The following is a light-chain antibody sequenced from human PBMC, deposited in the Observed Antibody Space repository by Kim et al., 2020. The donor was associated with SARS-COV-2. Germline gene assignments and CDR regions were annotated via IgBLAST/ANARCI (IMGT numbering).Light chain of an antibody. J-gene: IGKJ4*01. CDR3: QHYGSSPT. CDR2: DTS. V-gene: IGKV3-20*01. Sequence: LAPGERATLSCRASQSVSSTFSAWYQQKPGQAPRLLIYDTSSRAPDIPDIFSGSGSGTEFTLTISRLEPEDFALYFCQHYGSSPTFGGGTKVDIK. CDR1: QSVSSTF.